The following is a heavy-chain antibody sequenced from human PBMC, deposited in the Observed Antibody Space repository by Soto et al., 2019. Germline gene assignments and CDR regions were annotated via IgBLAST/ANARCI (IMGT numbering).Heavy chain of an antibody. D-gene: IGHD4-17*01. J-gene: IGHJ6*02. CDR2: IIPILGIA. CDR1: GGTFSSYT. Sequence: SVKVSCKASGGTFSSYTISWVRQAPGQGLEWMGRIIPILGIANYAQKFQGRVTITADKSTSTAYMELSSLRSEDTAVYYCARVTGDYSLSLYYYGMDVWGQGTTVTVSS. CDR3: ARVTGDYSLSLYYYGMDV. V-gene: IGHV1-69*02.